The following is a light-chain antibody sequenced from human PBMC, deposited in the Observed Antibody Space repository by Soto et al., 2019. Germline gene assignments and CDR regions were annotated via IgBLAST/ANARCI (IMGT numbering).Light chain of an antibody. Sequence: DIHLTQSPSFLSASVGDRVTITCRASQGISSFLAWYQQKPGKAPKLLIYEASTLQSGVPSSFSGSGSGTEFTLTISSMQPEDFATYYCQQLNTYPLTFGGGTKVEI. CDR3: QQLNTYPLT. CDR1: QGISSF. V-gene: IGKV1-9*01. J-gene: IGKJ4*01. CDR2: EAS.